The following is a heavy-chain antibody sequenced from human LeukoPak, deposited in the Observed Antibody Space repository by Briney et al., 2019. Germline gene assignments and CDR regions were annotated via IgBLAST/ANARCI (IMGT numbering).Heavy chain of an antibody. CDR3: ARVRDYYYDNCGYYDY. D-gene: IGHD3-22*01. V-gene: IGHV4-59*01. J-gene: IGHJ4*02. CDR1: GGSIGGYF. Sequence: SETLSLTCTVSGGSIGGYFWTWIRQAPGKGLEWIGHIYYSGNTNYDPSLKNRVSISVDTSKNQISLKLTSVTSADTAKYYCARVRDYYYDNCGYYDYWGQGTLVNVSS. CDR2: IYYSGNT.